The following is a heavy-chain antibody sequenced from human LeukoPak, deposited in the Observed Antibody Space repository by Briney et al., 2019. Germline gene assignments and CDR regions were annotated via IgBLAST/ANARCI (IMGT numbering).Heavy chain of an antibody. CDR2: IIPFLDTS. D-gene: IGHD6-25*01. CDR1: GGTFSNYA. Sequence: SVKVSCKASGGTFSNYAISWVRQAPGQGPEWMGRIIPFLDTSTYARKFQGRLIFTADKSTNIAYMELSSLRFQDTAVYYCAREGEAEAAAGLYGLDVWGQGTTVTVSS. J-gene: IGHJ6*02. V-gene: IGHV1-69*04. CDR3: AREGEAEAAAGLYGLDV.